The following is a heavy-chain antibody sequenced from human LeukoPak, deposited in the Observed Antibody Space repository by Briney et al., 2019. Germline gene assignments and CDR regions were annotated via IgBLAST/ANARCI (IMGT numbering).Heavy chain of an antibody. D-gene: IGHD6-13*01. CDR3: ARHSSSWSPNPDY. V-gene: IGHV4-39*01. J-gene: IGHJ4*02. CDR2: VYYSGST. CDR1: GDSISSNDYY. Sequence: SETLSLTCTVSGDSISSNDYYWGWIRQPPGKGLEWIGTVYYSGSTYYIPSLRGRLTISLDTSKNQFSLRLNSVTAADTAVYYCARHSSSWSPNPDYWGQGTLVTVSS.